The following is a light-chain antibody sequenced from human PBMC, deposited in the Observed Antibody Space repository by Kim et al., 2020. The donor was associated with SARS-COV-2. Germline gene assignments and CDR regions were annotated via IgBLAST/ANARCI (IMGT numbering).Light chain of an antibody. CDR2: YVS. CDR3: QQYLSSAPSVS. J-gene: IGKJ3*01. Sequence: DIQMTQSPSTLSASVGDRVTMACRVSENIDRWLAWYQQKPGKAPKLLIYYVSSLESGVPSRFSGSGSGTEFTLTISSLQPDDFATYFCQQYLSSAPSVSFGAGTKVDIK. V-gene: IGKV1-5*01. CDR1: ENIDRW.